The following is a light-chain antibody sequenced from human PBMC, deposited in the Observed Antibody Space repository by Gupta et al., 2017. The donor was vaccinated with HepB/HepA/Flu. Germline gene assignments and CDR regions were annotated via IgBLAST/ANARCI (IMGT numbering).Light chain of an antibody. CDR3: QQYGSSPIT. CDR2: GAT. J-gene: IGKJ5*01. CDR1: QSVRSNY. V-gene: IGKV3-20*01. Sequence: EIVLTQSPGTLSLSQGERATLSCRASQSVRSNYLAWYQQKPGQAPRLLIYGATSRASGTPDRFTGSGSGTDFTLTISRLEPEDFAVYCCQQYGSSPITFGQGTRLEIK.